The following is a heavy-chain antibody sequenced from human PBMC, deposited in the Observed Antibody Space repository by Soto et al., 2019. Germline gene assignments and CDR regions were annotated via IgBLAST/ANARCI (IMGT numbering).Heavy chain of an antibody. CDR2: ISGSGGST. D-gene: IGHD6-6*01. CDR3: AKGSIARGRLNWFDP. J-gene: IGHJ5*02. Sequence: EVQLLESGGGLVQPGGSLRLSCAASGFTFSSYAMSWVRQAPGKGLEWVSAISGSGGSTYYADSVKGRFTISRDNSKNTLYLQMNSLSAEDTAVYYCAKGSIARGRLNWFDPWGQGTLVTVSS. CDR1: GFTFSSYA. V-gene: IGHV3-23*01.